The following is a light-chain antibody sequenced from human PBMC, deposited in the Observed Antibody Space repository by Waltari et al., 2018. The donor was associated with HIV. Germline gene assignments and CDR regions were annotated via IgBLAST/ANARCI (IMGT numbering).Light chain of an antibody. CDR3: CSYAGSYV. CDR2: DGS. CDR1: SSDVGGYNY. V-gene: IGLV2-11*01. J-gene: IGLJ1*01. Sequence: QSALTQPPSVSGSPGQSVTISCTGTSSDVGGYNYVSWYQQHPGKAPKLMIYDGSKRPSGVPDRFSGSKSGNTASLTISGLQAEDEADYYCCSYAGSYVFGTGTKVTVL.